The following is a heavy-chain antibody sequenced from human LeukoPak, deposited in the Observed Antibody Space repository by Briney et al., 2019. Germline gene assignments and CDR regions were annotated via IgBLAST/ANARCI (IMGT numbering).Heavy chain of an antibody. CDR1: GGSFSGYY. D-gene: IGHD6-19*01. J-gene: IGHJ6*03. Sequence: SETLSLTCAVYGGSFSGYYWSWIRQPPGKGLEWIGEINHSGSTNYNPSLKSRVTISVDTSKNQFSLKLSSVTAADTAVYYCARVQFRAAPRAGYYYYCMDVWGKGTTVTVSS. V-gene: IGHV4-34*01. CDR2: INHSGST. CDR3: ARVQFRAAPRAGYYYYCMDV.